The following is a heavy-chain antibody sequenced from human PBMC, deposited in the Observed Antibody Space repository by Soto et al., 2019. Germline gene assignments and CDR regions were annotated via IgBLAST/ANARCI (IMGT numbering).Heavy chain of an antibody. Sequence: GGSLRLSCAASGFTFDDYGMSWVRQAPGKGLEWVSGINWNGGSTGYADSVKGRFTISRDNAKNSLYLQMNSLRAEDTALYYCARGGARGYSYGYSYYYGMDVWGQGTTVTVSS. D-gene: IGHD5-18*01. CDR1: GFTFDDYG. CDR2: INWNGGST. CDR3: ARGGARGYSYGYSYYYGMDV. V-gene: IGHV3-20*04. J-gene: IGHJ6*02.